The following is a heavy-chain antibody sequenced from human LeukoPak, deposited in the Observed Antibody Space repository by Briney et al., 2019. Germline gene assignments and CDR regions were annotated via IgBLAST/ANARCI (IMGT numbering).Heavy chain of an antibody. V-gene: IGHV4-61*05. CDR3: AKGAGPPWFDP. CDR2: IYYSGST. J-gene: IGHJ5*02. Sequence: SETLSLTCTVSGGSISSSSYYWGWIRQPPGKGLEWIGYIYYSGSTKYNPALKSRVTISIDSSKNQFSLNLSSVTAADTAVYYCAKGAGPPWFDPWGQGTLVTVSS. D-gene: IGHD6-19*01. CDR1: GGSISSSSYY.